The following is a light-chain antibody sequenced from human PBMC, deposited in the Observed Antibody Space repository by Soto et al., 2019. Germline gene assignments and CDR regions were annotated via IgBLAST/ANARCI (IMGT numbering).Light chain of an antibody. CDR1: SSNIGRNN. J-gene: IGLJ2*01. CDR3: AAWDASLNGVV. CDR2: NDN. V-gene: IGLV1-44*01. Sequence: QLLLTQPPSASGTPGQRVTISCSGSSSNIGRNNVNWYQQLPGTAPKLLIYNDNQRPSGVPGRFSGSESGTSASLAISGLQSEDEADYYCAAWDASLNGVVFGGGTKLTVL.